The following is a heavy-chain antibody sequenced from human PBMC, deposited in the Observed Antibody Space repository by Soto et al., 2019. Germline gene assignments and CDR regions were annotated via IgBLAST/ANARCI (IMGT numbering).Heavy chain of an antibody. V-gene: IGHV4-4*07. D-gene: IGHD3-3*01. CDR3: ARGQRFSDWFDP. CDR2: IYSSGST. J-gene: IGHJ5*02. Sequence: SEKLSLTCTVSGGAISTYYWTWIRQTAGKGLEWIGRIYSSGSTKYNPALQSRVTMSLDTSNNQFSLRLTSVTAADTAVYYCARGQRFSDWFDPWGQGTLVTVSS. CDR1: GGAISTYY.